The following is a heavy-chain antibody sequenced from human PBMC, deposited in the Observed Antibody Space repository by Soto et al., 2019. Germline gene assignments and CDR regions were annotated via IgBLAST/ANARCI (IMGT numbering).Heavy chain of an antibody. D-gene: IGHD1-20*01. CDR3: ASVSFHHNNGMDV. Sequence: SETLSLTCTVSGDSIRGGGFYWTWIRQHPRKGLEWIGYIYYSGSTYYNPSLKSRVTISVDTSKNQFSLTLSFVTAADTAVYYCASVSFHHNNGMDVWGQGTTVT. CDR1: GDSIRGGGFY. CDR2: IYYSGST. V-gene: IGHV4-31*03. J-gene: IGHJ6*02.